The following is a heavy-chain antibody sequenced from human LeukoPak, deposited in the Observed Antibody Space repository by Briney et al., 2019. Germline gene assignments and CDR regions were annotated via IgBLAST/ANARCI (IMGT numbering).Heavy chain of an antibody. J-gene: IGHJ4*02. Sequence: PSEALSLTCTVSGGSISSSSYYWGWIRQPPGKGLEWIGSIYYSGSTYYNPSLKSRVTISVDTSKNQFSLKLSSVTAADTAVYYCARVLGDWQAYGDPGDYWGQGTLVTVSS. V-gene: IGHV4-39*01. CDR1: GGSISSSSYY. CDR2: IYYSGST. CDR3: ARVLGDWQAYGDPGDY. D-gene: IGHD4-17*01.